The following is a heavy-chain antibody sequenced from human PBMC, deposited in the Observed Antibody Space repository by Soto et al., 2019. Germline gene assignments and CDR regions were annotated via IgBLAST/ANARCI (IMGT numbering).Heavy chain of an antibody. Sequence: ASVKVSCKASGFTFTSSTVQWVRQARGQRLEWIGWIVVGSGNTNYAQKFQERVTITRDMSTSTAYMELSSLRSEDTAVYYCAAGGAWELLTPTFADYWGQGTLVTVSS. J-gene: IGHJ4*02. CDR2: IVVGSGNT. CDR1: GFTFTSST. V-gene: IGHV1-58*01. D-gene: IGHD1-26*01. CDR3: AAGGAWELLTPTFADY.